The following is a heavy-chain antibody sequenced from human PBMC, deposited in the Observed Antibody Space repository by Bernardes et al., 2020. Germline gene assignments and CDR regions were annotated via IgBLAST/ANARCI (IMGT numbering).Heavy chain of an antibody. CDR3: ARGRGYYGMDV. CDR2: IYSDDIT. Sequence: GGSLRLSCTASEFTVSGNYISWVRQAPGKGLEWVSLIYSDDITYYADSVKGRFTFSRDNSKNSLYLQMNSLRAEDTAVYYCARGRGYYGMDVWGQGTTVTGSS. D-gene: IGHD3-10*01. CDR1: EFTVSGNY. J-gene: IGHJ6*02. V-gene: IGHV3-53*01.